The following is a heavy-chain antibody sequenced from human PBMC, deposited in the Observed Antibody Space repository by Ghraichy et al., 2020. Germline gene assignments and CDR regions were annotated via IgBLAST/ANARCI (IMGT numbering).Heavy chain of an antibody. J-gene: IGHJ4*02. CDR3: ARDRTYGSGSYYND. Sequence: SVKVSCKASGGTFSSYTISWVRQAPGQGLEWMGRIIPILGIANYAQKFQGRVTITADKSTSTAYMELSSLRSEDTAVYYCARDRTYGSGSYYNDWGQGTLVTVSS. CDR1: GGTFSSYT. V-gene: IGHV1-69*04. CDR2: IIPILGIA. D-gene: IGHD3-10*01.